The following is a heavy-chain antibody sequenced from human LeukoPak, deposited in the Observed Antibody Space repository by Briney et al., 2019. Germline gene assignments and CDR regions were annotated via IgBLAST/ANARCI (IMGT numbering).Heavy chain of an antibody. D-gene: IGHD4-17*01. CDR1: GFTFSSYG. V-gene: IGHV3-33*01. J-gene: IGHJ6*02. CDR3: ARDPPLRPGYYYYGMDV. CDR2: IWFDGSNK. Sequence: GGSLRLSCAASGFTFSSYGMHWVRQAPGKGLEWVAVIWFDGSNKYYAESVKGRFTISRDNSENTLYLQMNSLRAEDTAVYYCARDPPLRPGYYYYGMDVWGRGTTVTVSS.